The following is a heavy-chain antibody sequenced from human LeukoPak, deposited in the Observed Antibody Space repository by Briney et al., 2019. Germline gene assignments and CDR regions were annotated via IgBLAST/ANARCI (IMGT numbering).Heavy chain of an antibody. V-gene: IGHV3-43*01. Sequence: GGSLRLSCAASGFTFDDYTMHWVRHAPGKGLEWVSLISWDGGSTYYADSVKGRFTISRDNSKNSLYLQMNSLRTEDTALYYCAKDGYCSGGSCYSRYYYYGMDVWGQGTTVTVSS. J-gene: IGHJ6*02. CDR2: ISWDGGST. CDR1: GFTFDDYT. D-gene: IGHD2-15*01. CDR3: AKDGYCSGGSCYSRYYYYGMDV.